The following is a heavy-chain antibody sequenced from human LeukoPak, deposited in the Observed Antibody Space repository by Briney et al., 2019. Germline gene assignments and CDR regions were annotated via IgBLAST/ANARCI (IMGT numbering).Heavy chain of an antibody. J-gene: IGHJ4*02. CDR2: INPNSGGT. Sequence: ASVKVSCKASGYTFTGYYMHWVRQAPGQGLEWMGWINPNSGGTNYAQKFQGRVTMTRDTSISTAYMELSRLRSDDTAVYYCARVSMVRGVIYVPFDYWGQGTLVTVSS. D-gene: IGHD3-10*01. CDR3: ARVSMVRGVIYVPFDY. CDR1: GYTFTGYY. V-gene: IGHV1-2*02.